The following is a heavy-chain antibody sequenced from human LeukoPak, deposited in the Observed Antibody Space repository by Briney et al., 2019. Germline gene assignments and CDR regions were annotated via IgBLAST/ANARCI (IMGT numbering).Heavy chain of an antibody. Sequence: SETLSLTCTVSGYSISSGYYWGWIRQPPGKGLEWIGSIYHSGSTYYNPSLKSRVTISVDTSKNQFSLKLSSVTAADTAVYYCARGGYYGSGNDFRFDPWGQGTLVTVSS. CDR1: GYSISSGYY. CDR2: IYHSGST. J-gene: IGHJ5*02. D-gene: IGHD3-10*01. V-gene: IGHV4-38-2*02. CDR3: ARGGYYGSGNDFRFDP.